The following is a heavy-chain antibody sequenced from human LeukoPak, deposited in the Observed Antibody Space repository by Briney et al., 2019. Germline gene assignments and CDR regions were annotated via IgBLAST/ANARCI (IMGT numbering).Heavy chain of an antibody. CDR1: GFTFTSSA. Sequence: ASVKVSCKASGFTFTSSAVQGVRQARGQRLEWIGWIVVGSDNTNYAQKFQERVTITRDMSTSLVYMELSSLRSEDTAVYYCAAEAAYYYDSRDAFDVWGQGTMVTVSS. CDR2: IVVGSDNT. D-gene: IGHD3-22*01. CDR3: AAEAAYYYDSRDAFDV. V-gene: IGHV1-58*01. J-gene: IGHJ3*01.